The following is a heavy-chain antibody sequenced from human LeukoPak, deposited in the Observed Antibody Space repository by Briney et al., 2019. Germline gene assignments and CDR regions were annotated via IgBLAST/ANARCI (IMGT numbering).Heavy chain of an antibody. Sequence: GGSLRLSCAASGFTFSSYGMHWVRQAPGKGLEWVAFIRYDGSNKYYADSVKGRFTISRDNSKNTLYLQMNSLRAEDTAVYYCASNTLLYSSSSGGWGQGTLVTVSS. D-gene: IGHD6-6*01. V-gene: IGHV3-30*02. CDR2: IRYDGSNK. J-gene: IGHJ4*02. CDR1: GFTFSSYG. CDR3: ASNTLLYSSSSGG.